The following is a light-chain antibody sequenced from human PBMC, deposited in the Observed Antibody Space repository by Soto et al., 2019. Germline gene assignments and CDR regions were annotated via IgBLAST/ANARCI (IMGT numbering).Light chain of an antibody. V-gene: IGKV3-20*01. CDR3: QQSYRKT. CDR2: GAS. CDR1: QSVSSSY. Sequence: ELVLTQSPGTLSLSPGERATLSCRASQSVSSSYLGWYQQKPGQAPRLLMYGASSRATGIPDRFSGSGSGTDFTLTISRLEPEDFAVYYCQQSYRKTFGQGTKVDIK. J-gene: IGKJ1*01.